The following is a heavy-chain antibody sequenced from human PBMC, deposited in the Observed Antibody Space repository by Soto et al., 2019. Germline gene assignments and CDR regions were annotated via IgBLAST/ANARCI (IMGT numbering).Heavy chain of an antibody. CDR3: ARDYDFWSGRGAMDV. CDR1: GFTFSTYN. D-gene: IGHD3-3*01. J-gene: IGHJ6*02. CDR2: ISSSSSYI. Sequence: GGSLRLSCAASGFTFSTYNMNWVRQAPGKGLEWVSSISSSSSYIYYADSVKGRFTISRDNAKNSLYLQMNSLRAEDTAVYYCARDYDFWSGRGAMDVWGQGTTVTVSS. V-gene: IGHV3-21*01.